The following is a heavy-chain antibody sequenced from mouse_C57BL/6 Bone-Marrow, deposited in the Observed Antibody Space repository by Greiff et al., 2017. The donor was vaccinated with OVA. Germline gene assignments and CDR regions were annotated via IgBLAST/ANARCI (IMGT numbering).Heavy chain of an antibody. V-gene: IGHV5-6*02. CDR2: ISSGGSYT. CDR3: ASRPPYYSSSYPLAY. D-gene: IGHD1-1*01. Sequence: EVKLVESGGDLVKPGGSLKLSCAASGFTFSSYGMSWVRQTPDKRLEWVATISSGGSYTYYPDSVKGRFTISRDNAKNTLYLQMSSLKSEDTAMYYCASRPPYYSSSYPLAYWGQGTLVTVSA. CDR1: GFTFSSYG. J-gene: IGHJ3*01.